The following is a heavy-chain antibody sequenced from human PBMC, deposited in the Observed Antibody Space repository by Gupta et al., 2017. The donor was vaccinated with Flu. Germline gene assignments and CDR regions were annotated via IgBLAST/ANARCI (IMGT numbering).Heavy chain of an antibody. CDR3: ARDNIVVVVAATFDY. CDR1: GYTFTSYR. V-gene: IGHV1-18*01. J-gene: IGHJ4*02. D-gene: IGHD2-15*01. Sequence: QVQLVQSGAEVKKPGASVTVSCKASGYTFTSYRISWVRQAPGQGLEWMGWISAYNGNTNYAQKLQGRVTMTTDTSTSTAYMELRSLRSDDTAVYYCARDNIVVVVAATFDYWGQGTLVTVSS. CDR2: ISAYNGNT.